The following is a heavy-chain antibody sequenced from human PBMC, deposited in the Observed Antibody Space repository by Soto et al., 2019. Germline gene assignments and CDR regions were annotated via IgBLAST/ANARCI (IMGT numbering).Heavy chain of an antibody. V-gene: IGHV1-3*01. Sequence: ASVKVSCKASGYTFTSYAMHWVRQAPGQRLEWIGWINAGNGNTKYSQKFQGRVTITRNTSASTAYMELSSLRSEDTAVYYCARDKAYLEYGDFRYYYYYGMDVWGQGTTVTVYS. D-gene: IGHD4-17*01. CDR3: ARDKAYLEYGDFRYYYYYGMDV. CDR1: GYTFTSYA. CDR2: INAGNGNT. J-gene: IGHJ6*02.